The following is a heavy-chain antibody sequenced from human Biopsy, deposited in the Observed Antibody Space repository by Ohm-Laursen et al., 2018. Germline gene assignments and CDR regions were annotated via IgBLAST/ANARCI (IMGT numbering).Heavy chain of an antibody. D-gene: IGHD3-22*01. CDR1: GGSISSGGSY. V-gene: IGHV4-31*01. CDR2: IFNSANT. CDR3: ARGDYFDSNGYFWFDP. Sequence: SQTLSLTCTVSGGSISSGGSYWSWIRQRPGKGLEWIGYIFNSANTYYNPSLKNLITISGDTFKNQFSLKLNSVTAADTAMYYCARGDYFDSNGYFWFDPWGQGTLVTVSS. J-gene: IGHJ5*02.